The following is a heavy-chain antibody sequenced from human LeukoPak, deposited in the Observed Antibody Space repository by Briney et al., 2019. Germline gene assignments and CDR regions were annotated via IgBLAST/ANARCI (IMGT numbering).Heavy chain of an antibody. CDR3: ARGETGSKKILTGYSHYWYFDL. CDR2: MNPNSGNT. V-gene: IGHV1-8*01. D-gene: IGHD3-9*01. CDR1: GYTFTSYD. J-gene: IGHJ2*01. Sequence: ASVKVSCKASGYTFTSYDINWVRQATGQGLEWMGWMNPNSGNTGYAQKFQGRDTMTRNTSISTAYMELSSLRSEDTAVYYCARGETGSKKILTGYSHYWYFDLWGRGTLVTVSS.